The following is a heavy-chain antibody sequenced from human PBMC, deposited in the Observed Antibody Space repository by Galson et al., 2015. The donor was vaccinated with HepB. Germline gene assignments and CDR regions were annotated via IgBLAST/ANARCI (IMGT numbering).Heavy chain of an antibody. CDR1: GFIFNNYG. D-gene: IGHD3-3*01. Sequence: SLRLSCAASGFIFNNYGMHWVRQAPGKGLEWGAVIWYDGSNKYYVDSVKGRFTISRDNSKNTMYLQMNSLRDEDKAVYYCARDRDYDFLSAFYAMDVWGQGTTVTVSS. V-gene: IGHV3-33*01. CDR3: ARDRDYDFLSAFYAMDV. J-gene: IGHJ6*02. CDR2: IWYDGSNK.